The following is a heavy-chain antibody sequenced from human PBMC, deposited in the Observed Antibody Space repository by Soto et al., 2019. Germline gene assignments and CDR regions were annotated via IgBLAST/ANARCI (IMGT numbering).Heavy chain of an antibody. CDR3: TRQGRLYYDILSGTINGMDG. CDR2: IDPSDSYT. Sequence: EVQLVQSGAEVKKPGESLRISCKGSGYSFTSYWISWVRQMPGKGLEWMGRIDPSDSYTNYSPSFQGHVTISANKSIITPYRQWSSLKASDTAMYYCTRQGRLYYDILSGTINGMDGWGQGTRVTVSS. D-gene: IGHD3-9*01. CDR1: GYSFTSYW. J-gene: IGHJ6*02. V-gene: IGHV5-10-1*01.